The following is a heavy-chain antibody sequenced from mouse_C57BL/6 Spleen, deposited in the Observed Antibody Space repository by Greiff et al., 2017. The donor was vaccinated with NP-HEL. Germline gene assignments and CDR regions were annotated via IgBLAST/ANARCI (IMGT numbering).Heavy chain of an antibody. J-gene: IGHJ3*01. D-gene: IGHD1-1*01. CDR1: GYAFSSYW. CDR2: IYPGDGDT. V-gene: IGHV1-80*01. CDR3: ARRGSGSSSWFAY. Sequence: QVQLQQSGAELVKPGASVKISCKASGYAFSSYWMNWVKQRPGKGLEWIGQIYPGDGDTNYNGKFKGKATLTADKSSSTAYMQLSSLTSEDSAVYFCARRGSGSSSWFAYWGQGTLVTVSA.